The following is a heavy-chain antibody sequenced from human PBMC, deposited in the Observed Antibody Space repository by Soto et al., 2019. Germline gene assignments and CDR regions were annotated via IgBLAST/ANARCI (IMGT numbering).Heavy chain of an antibody. CDR1: GFTFNNYG. J-gene: IGHJ4*02. D-gene: IGHD3-22*01. V-gene: IGHV3-30*18. CDR3: AKSDDSSGYNFFDY. Sequence: QVQVVESGGGVVQPGRSLRLSCAASGFTFNNYGMHWVRQAPAKGLEWVAVISYDGSNKYYAASVKGRFTISRDNAKNTLYLQMDSLGAEDTAVYYCAKSDDSSGYNFFDYWGQGTLVTVSS. CDR2: ISYDGSNK.